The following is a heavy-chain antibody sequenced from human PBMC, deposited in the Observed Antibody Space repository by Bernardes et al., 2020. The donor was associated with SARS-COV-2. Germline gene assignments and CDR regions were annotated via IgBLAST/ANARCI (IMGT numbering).Heavy chain of an antibody. J-gene: IGHJ4*02. V-gene: IGHV3-33*01. CDR1: GFTFSSDA. CDR2: IWNDGSET. D-gene: IGHD3-10*01. Sequence: LRLSCAASGFTFSSDAMHWVRQAPGKGLEWVALIWNDGSETKYADSAKGRFTISRDNSKNTLYLQMNSLRAEDTAMFYCVRAPGRGAYLFDDWGQGTLVTVSS. CDR3: VRAPGRGAYLFDD.